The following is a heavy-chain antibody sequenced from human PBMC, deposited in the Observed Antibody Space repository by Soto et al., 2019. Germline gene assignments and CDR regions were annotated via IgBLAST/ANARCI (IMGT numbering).Heavy chain of an antibody. Sequence: VHLVESGGGLVQPGGSLRLSCAASGFNFINHWMHWVRQRPGDGLVWVSRITSDGKSKAYAESVKGRFAISRDNAKNTLYLQMNGLTAEDTAVYYCARESGDWTLNWFDPWGQGTLVTVSS. J-gene: IGHJ5*02. CDR3: ARESGDWTLNWFDP. V-gene: IGHV3-74*01. CDR2: ITSDGKSK. D-gene: IGHD2-21*02. CDR1: GFNFINHW.